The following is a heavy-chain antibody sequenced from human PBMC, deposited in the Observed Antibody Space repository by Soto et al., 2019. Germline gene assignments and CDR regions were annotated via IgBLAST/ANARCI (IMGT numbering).Heavy chain of an antibody. CDR1: GGSFSGYY. D-gene: IGHD3-10*01. CDR3: ARSLHITMVRGVLSPPGY. Sequence: SETLSLTCAVYGGSFSGYYWSWIRQPPGKGLEWIGEINHSGSTNYNPSLKSRVTISVDTSKNQFSLKLSSVTAADTAVYYCARSLHITMVRGVLSPPGYWGQGTLVTVSS. CDR2: INHSGST. V-gene: IGHV4-34*01. J-gene: IGHJ4*02.